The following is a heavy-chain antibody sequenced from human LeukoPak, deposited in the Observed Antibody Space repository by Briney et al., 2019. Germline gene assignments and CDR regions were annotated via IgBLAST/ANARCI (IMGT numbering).Heavy chain of an antibody. J-gene: IGHJ4*02. CDR1: GGSISSSSYY. Sequence: SETLSLTCTVSGGSISSSSYYWGWIRQPPGKGLEWIGSIYYSGSTYYNPSLKSRVTISVDTSKNQFSLKLSSVTAADTAVYYCARRYAGPVRTFYYWGQGTLGTV. D-gene: IGHD4-17*01. V-gene: IGHV4-39*01. CDR2: IYYSGST. CDR3: ARRYAGPVRTFYY.